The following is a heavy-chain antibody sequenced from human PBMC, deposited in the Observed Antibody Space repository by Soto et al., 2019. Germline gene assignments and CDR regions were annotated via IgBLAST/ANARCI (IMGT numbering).Heavy chain of an antibody. V-gene: IGHV4-39*01. CDR3: ARQKGTYSGMDV. CDR1: GGSIRISGYC. Sequence: QLQLQESGPGLVKPSETLSLTCTVSGGSIRISGYCWGWIRQPPGKGLVWFGNIYYNGNTYYNPSLKSRLTVSVDTSKNQFSLNLSSVTAADAAVYYCARQKGTYSGMDVWGQGTTVTVSS. J-gene: IGHJ6*02. CDR2: IYYNGNT.